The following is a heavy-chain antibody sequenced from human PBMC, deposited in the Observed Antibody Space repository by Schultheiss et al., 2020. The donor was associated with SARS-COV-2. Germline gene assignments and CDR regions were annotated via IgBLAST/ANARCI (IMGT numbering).Heavy chain of an antibody. Sequence: GGSLRLSCAASGFTFSSYAMHWVRQAPGKGLEWVAVISYDGSNKYYADSVKGRFTISRDNSKNTVYLQMNSLRAEDTAVYHCAKRSGSGSYFESWGQGTLVTVSS. CDR1: GFTFSSYA. J-gene: IGHJ4*02. CDR3: AKRSGSGSYFES. V-gene: IGHV3-30-3*01. D-gene: IGHD3-10*01. CDR2: ISYDGSNK.